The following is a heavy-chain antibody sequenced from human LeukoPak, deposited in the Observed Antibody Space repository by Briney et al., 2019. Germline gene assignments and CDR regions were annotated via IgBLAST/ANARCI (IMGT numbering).Heavy chain of an antibody. Sequence: GGSLRLSCAASGFTFSNYAMSWVRQAPGKGLEWVSSISGSGGSTYYADSVKGRFTISRDKSKNTLYLQMNSLRAEDTAVYYCARVSVAGTFDYWGQGTLVTVSS. CDR2: ISGSGGST. D-gene: IGHD6-19*01. J-gene: IGHJ4*02. CDR1: GFTFSNYA. CDR3: ARVSVAGTFDY. V-gene: IGHV3-23*01.